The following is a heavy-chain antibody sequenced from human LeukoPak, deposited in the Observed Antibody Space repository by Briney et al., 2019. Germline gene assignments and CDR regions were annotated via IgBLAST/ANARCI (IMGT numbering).Heavy chain of an antibody. J-gene: IGHJ4*02. V-gene: IGHV4-34*01. CDR3: ARGAGWVLRYFDY. Sequence: SETLSLTCAVYGGSFSGYYWSWIRQPPGKGLEWIGEINHSGSTNYNPSLKSRVTISVDTSKNQFSLKLSSVTAADTAVYYCARGAGWVLRYFDYWGQGTLVTVSS. D-gene: IGHD3-9*01. CDR2: INHSGST. CDR1: GGSFSGYY.